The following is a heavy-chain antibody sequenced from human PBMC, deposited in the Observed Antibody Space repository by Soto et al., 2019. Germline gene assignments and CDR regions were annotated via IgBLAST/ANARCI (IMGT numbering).Heavy chain of an antibody. CDR1: GFTFSSYD. CDR3: AREILTGTFDY. D-gene: IGHD3-9*01. J-gene: IGHJ4*02. Sequence: GGSLRLSCAASGFTFSSYDMHWVRQATGKGLEWVSAIGTAGDTYYPGSVKGRFTISRENAKNSLYLQMNSLRAGDTAVYYCAREILTGTFDYWGQGTLVTVSS. CDR2: IGTAGDT. V-gene: IGHV3-13*01.